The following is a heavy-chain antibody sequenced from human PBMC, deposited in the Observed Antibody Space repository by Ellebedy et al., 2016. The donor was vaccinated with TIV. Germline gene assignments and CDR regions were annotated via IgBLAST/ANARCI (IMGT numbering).Heavy chain of an antibody. J-gene: IGHJ1*01. V-gene: IGHV5-51*01. CDR2: INSGDSET. Sequence: GGSLRLSXKGSGYRFTSYWIGWVRQMPGKGLEWMGIINSGDSETRYSPSFQGQVTISADKSISTAYLQWSSLKASDTAMYYCARFGDYGYEIAEYFQHWGRGTLVTVSS. CDR3: ARFGDYGYEIAEYFQH. D-gene: IGHD5-12*01. CDR1: GYRFTSYW.